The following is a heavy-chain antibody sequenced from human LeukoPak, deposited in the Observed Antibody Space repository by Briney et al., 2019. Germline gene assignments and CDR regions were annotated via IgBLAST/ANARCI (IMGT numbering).Heavy chain of an antibody. CDR3: ARGDCSTISCPFDP. D-gene: IGHD2-2*01. V-gene: IGHV1-2*02. CDR2: ISPNSGGT. Sequence: TVNVSCKASGYTFTGYYIHWVRQAPGQGLEWMGWISPNSGGTKYAQNFQGRVTMTRDTSISTAYMELNRLRSDDTAVYYCARGDCSTISCPFDPWGQGTLVTVSS. CDR1: GYTFTGYY. J-gene: IGHJ5*02.